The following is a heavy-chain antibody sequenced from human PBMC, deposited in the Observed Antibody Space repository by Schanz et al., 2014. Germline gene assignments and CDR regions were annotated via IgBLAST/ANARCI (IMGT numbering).Heavy chain of an antibody. CDR1: GFTFSSYG. J-gene: IGHJ6*02. CDR2: IRYDGSNK. Sequence: QVQLVESGGGVVQPGGSLRLSCAASGFTFSSYGMHWVRPAPGKGLEWVAFIRYDGSNKYYADSVKGRFTISRDNSKNTLYLQMNSLRAEDTAVYYCAKDPYGMDVWGQGTTVTVSS. V-gene: IGHV3-30*02. CDR3: AKDPYGMDV.